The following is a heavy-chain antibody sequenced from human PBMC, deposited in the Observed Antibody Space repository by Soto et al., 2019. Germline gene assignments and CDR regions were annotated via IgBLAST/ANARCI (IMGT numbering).Heavy chain of an antibody. Sequence: VQLVQSGEEVKKPGESLKISCKASGYTFTNYWIGWVRQVPGKGLEWLGNIYPADSDTRYSPSFQGQVTITVDKSTSTAYLQWSNLKPSDSAMYFCARPTGYSSGWYADYWGQGTLVTVSS. V-gene: IGHV5-51*03. CDR3: ARPTGYSSGWYADY. CDR1: GYTFTNYW. J-gene: IGHJ4*02. D-gene: IGHD6-19*01. CDR2: IYPADSDT.